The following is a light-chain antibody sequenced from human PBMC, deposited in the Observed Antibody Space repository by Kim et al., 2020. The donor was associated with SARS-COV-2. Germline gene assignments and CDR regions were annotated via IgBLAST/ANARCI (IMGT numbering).Light chain of an antibody. CDR2: DAS. V-gene: IGKV3-11*01. CDR3: QQRSNWPLT. J-gene: IGKJ4*01. Sequence: LSPGERAALSCRASQSVGRSLAWYQQRPGQAPRLLIYDASTRATGIPARFSGSGSGTDFTLTISSLEPEDFAVYHCQQRSNWPLTFGGGTKVDIK. CDR1: QSVGRS.